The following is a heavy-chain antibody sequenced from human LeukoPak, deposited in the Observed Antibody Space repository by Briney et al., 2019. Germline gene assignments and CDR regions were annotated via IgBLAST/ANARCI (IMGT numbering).Heavy chain of an antibody. CDR3: ARDSWAYYYYYYMDV. D-gene: IGHD6-13*01. Sequence: ASVKVSCKASGYTFTSYGISWVREAPGQGLEWMGWISAYNGNTNYAQRLQGRVTMTTDTSTSTAYMELRSLRSDDTAVYYCARDSWAYYYYYYMDVWGKGTTVTVSS. CDR2: ISAYNGNT. V-gene: IGHV1-18*01. CDR1: GYTFTSYG. J-gene: IGHJ6*03.